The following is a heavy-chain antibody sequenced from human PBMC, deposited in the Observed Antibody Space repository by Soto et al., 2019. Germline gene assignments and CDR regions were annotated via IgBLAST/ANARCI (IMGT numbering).Heavy chain of an antibody. J-gene: IGHJ6*01. CDR1: GFTFSNAW. CDR3: TRDGAGYCSGGSCFYYYYYGMDV. CDR2: MKSKTDGGTT. Sequence: EVQLVESGGGLVKPGGSLRLSCAASGFTFSNAWMNWVRQAPGKGLEWVGRMKSKTDGGTTDYAAPVKGRFTISRDDSINTLYRQMKGLKTDGTAVYYSTRDGAGYCSGGSCFYYYYYGMDVWGQGTTVTGSS. V-gene: IGHV3-15*07. D-gene: IGHD2-15*01.